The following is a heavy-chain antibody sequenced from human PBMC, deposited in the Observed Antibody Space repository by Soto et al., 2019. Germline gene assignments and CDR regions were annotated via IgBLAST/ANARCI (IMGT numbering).Heavy chain of an antibody. V-gene: IGHV3-30-3*01. CDR1: GFTFSSYA. D-gene: IGHD2-8*01. J-gene: IGHJ4*02. CDR2: ISSDGSNK. CDR3: ATLFYD. Sequence: QMQLVESGGGVVQPGRSLKLSCAASGFTFSSYAMHWVRQTPGKGLEWVAVISSDGSNKYYADSVKSRFTISRDNSKNTLSLQMKSLRPEDTAVYYCATLFYDWGQGTLVTVSS.